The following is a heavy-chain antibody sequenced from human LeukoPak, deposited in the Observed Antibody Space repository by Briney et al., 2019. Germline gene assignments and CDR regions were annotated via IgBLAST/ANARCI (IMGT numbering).Heavy chain of an antibody. J-gene: IGHJ3*02. D-gene: IGHD1-26*01. V-gene: IGHV3-48*01. CDR2: ISSSSSTI. CDR1: GFTFSSYS. Sequence: GGSLRLSCAASGFTFSSYSMNWVRQAPGKGLEWVSYISSSSSTIYYADSVKGRFTISRDNAKNSLYLQMNSLRAEDTAVYYCASWSYSDAFDIWGQGTMVTVSS. CDR3: ASWSYSDAFDI.